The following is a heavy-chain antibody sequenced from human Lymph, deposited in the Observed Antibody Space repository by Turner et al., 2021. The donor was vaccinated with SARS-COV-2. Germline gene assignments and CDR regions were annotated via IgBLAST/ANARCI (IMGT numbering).Heavy chain of an antibody. D-gene: IGHD5-18*01. V-gene: IGHV3-53*04. J-gene: IGHJ6*02. CDR2: MYSGGSS. CDR3: ARDLDTAGGMDV. Sequence: EVQLVESGGGLVQPGGSLRLSCAASGITVSRNYMSWVRQAPGKGLEWVSVMYSGGSSYYADSVKGRFTISRHNSKNTLYLQMNSLRAEDTAVYYCARDLDTAGGMDVWGQGTTVTVSS. CDR1: GITVSRNY.